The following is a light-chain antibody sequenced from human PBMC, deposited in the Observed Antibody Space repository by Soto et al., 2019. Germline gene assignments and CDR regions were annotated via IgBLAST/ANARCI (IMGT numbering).Light chain of an antibody. CDR2: EVS. CDR3: SSYTSTTTLGV. J-gene: IGLJ1*01. CDR1: SSDVGDYNY. Sequence: QSVLTQPASVSGSPGQSITISCTGTSSDVGDYNYVSWYQQHPGKAPKLMIYEVSNRPSGISYRFSGSKSGNTASLTISGLQAEDEADYYCSSYTSTTTLGVFGTGTKLTVL. V-gene: IGLV2-14*01.